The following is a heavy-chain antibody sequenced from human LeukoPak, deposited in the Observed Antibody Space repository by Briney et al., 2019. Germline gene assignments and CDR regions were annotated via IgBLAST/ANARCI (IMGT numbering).Heavy chain of an antibody. CDR2: TYPRDSDT. Sequence: GESLKISCKGSGYTFTSYWIGCVRQMPGKGLEWIGITYPRDSDTRYSPSFQGQVTISADKSINTAYLQWSSLKASDTAMYYCARQTVTTLPFDFWGQGSLVTVSS. CDR3: ARQTVTTLPFDF. CDR1: GYTFTSYW. J-gene: IGHJ4*02. V-gene: IGHV5-51*01. D-gene: IGHD4-17*01.